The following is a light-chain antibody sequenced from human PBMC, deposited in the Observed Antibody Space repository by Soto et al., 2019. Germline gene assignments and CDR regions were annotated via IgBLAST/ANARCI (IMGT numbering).Light chain of an antibody. CDR2: DAS. CDR3: QQLTDWPPQWT. V-gene: IGKV3-11*01. Sequence: EIVLTQSPGTLSLSQGERATLXXRASXSVSNNYLAWYQQKPGQAPRLLXXDASNRATGIPARFSGSGSGTDFTLTISSLEPEDFAVYYCQQLTDWPPQWTFGQGTKVDIK. J-gene: IGKJ1*01. CDR1: XSVSNNY.